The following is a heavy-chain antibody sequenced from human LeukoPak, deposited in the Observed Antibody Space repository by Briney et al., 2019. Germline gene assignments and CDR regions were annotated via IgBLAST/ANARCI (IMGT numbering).Heavy chain of an antibody. V-gene: IGHV3-73*01. CDR2: IGRQGDSDAT. J-gene: IGHJ4*02. CDR3: ARASDYGDYEVNDY. Sequence: GGSLRLSCAASGLTFSGSGIHWVRQASGKGLEWLGRIGRQGDSDATRYAASLKGKFTISRVDSRNTAYLQMNSLKTEDTAVYYCARASDYGDYEVNDYWGQGTLVTVSS. CDR1: GLTFSGSG. D-gene: IGHD4-17*01.